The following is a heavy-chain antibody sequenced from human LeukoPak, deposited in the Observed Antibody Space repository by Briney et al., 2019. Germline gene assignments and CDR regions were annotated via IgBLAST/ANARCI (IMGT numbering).Heavy chain of an antibody. V-gene: IGHV4-39*07. Sequence: SETLSLTCTVSGGSISSGGYYWGWIRQPPGKGLEWIGSIYYSGSTYYNPSLKSRVTISVDTSKNQFSLKLSSVTAADTAVYYCARVRIVGALGWFDPWGQGTLVTVSS. D-gene: IGHD1-26*01. CDR1: GGSISSGGYY. CDR3: ARVRIVGALGWFDP. CDR2: IYYSGST. J-gene: IGHJ5*02.